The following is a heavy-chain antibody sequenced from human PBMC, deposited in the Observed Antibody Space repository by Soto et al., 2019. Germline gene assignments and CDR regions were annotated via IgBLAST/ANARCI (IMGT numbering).Heavy chain of an antibody. Sequence: EVQLVESEGGLVQPGGSLRLSCAASGFTFSSYLMHWVRQAPGKGLVWVSRINSDGSSTSFADSVKGRFTISRDNAKNTLYLQMNSLRAEDTAVYYCARVNYGDYGGVYDYWGQGTLVTVSS. J-gene: IGHJ4*02. D-gene: IGHD4-17*01. CDR1: GFTFSSYL. CDR3: ARVNYGDYGGVYDY. V-gene: IGHV3-74*01. CDR2: INSDGSST.